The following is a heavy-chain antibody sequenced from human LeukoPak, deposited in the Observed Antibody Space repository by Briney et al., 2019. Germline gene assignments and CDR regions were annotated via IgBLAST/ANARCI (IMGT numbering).Heavy chain of an antibody. CDR2: IIPILGIA. CDR1: GGTFSSYA. D-gene: IGHD2-2*03. J-gene: IGHJ4*02. Sequence: GASVKVSCKASGGTFSSYAISWVRQAPGQGLEWMGRIIPILGIANYAQKFRGRVTITADKSTSIAYMELSSLRSEDTAVYYCARDPPTSHGYWYYFDYWGQGTLVTVSS. CDR3: ARDPPTSHGYWYYFDY. V-gene: IGHV1-69*04.